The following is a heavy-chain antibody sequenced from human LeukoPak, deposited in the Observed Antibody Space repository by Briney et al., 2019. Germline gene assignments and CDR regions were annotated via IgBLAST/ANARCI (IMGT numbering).Heavy chain of an antibody. CDR3: VRSRIEVAGTGGFDY. CDR1: GFTFNNYS. CDR2: IRARGSNR. Sequence: RGSLRLSCAASGFTFNNYSMSWVRQAPGKGLEWVSTIRARGSNRYYADSVKGRFTISTDNSKDTLYLQVGSLRAEDTAVYYCVRSRIEVAGTGGFDYWGQETLVTVSS. J-gene: IGHJ4*02. V-gene: IGHV3-23*01. D-gene: IGHD6-19*01.